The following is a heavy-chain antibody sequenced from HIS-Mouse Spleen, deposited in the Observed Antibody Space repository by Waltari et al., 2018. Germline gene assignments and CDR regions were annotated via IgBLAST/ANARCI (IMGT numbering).Heavy chain of an antibody. Sequence: QVQLVESGGGVVQPGRSLRLSCAASGFTFSSYGMHWVRQAPGTGLEWVAVIWYDGSNKYYADSVKGRFTISRDNSKNTLYLQMNSLRAEDTAVYYCARDLERQWLVTHYYYYYGMDVWGQGTTVTVSS. V-gene: IGHV3-33*01. CDR2: IWYDGSNK. CDR1: GFTFSSYG. D-gene: IGHD6-19*01. J-gene: IGHJ6*02. CDR3: ARDLERQWLVTHYYYYYGMDV.